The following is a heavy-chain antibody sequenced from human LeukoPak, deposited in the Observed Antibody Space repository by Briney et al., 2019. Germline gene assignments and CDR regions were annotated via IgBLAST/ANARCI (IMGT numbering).Heavy chain of an antibody. J-gene: IGHJ4*02. CDR3: AAVTPPDY. Sequence: GGSLRLSCAASGFTFSTYAMSWVRQAPGKGLEWVSAITGSGDSTYYADSVRGRFTISRDNSKNTLFLQMNTLRAEDTAVYYCAAVTPPDYWGQGTLVTVSS. CDR2: ITGSGDST. CDR1: GFTFSTYA. D-gene: IGHD4-23*01. V-gene: IGHV3-23*01.